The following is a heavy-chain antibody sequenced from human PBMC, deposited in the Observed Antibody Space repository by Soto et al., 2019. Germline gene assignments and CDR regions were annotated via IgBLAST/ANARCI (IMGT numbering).Heavy chain of an antibody. CDR3: ARNYGDYLYYYYYYYMDV. V-gene: IGHV4-59*08. CDR2: IYYSGST. Sequence: SETLSLTCTVSGGSIGSYYWSWIRQPPGKGLEWIGYIYYSGSTNYNPSLKSRVTISVDTSKNQFSLKLSSVTAADTAVYYCARNYGDYLYYYYYYYMDVWGKGTTVTVSS. CDR1: GGSIGSYY. D-gene: IGHD4-17*01. J-gene: IGHJ6*03.